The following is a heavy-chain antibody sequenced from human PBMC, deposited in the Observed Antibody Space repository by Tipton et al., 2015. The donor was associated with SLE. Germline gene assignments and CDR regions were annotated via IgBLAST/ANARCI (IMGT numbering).Heavy chain of an antibody. CDR2: IKQDGSEK. V-gene: IGHV3-7*01. Sequence: SLRLSCAASGFTFSSYWMSWVRQAPGKGLEWVANIKQDGSEKYYVDSVKGRFTISRDNAKNSLYLQMNSLRAEDTAVYYCARDRSLTNWGSVCYFDYWGQGTLVTVSS. CDR3: ARDRSLTNWGSVCYFDY. CDR1: GFTFSSYW. D-gene: IGHD7-27*01. J-gene: IGHJ4*02.